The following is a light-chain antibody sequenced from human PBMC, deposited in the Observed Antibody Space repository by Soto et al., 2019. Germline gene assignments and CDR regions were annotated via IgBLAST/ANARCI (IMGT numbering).Light chain of an antibody. CDR3: QQYNSWT. V-gene: IGKV1-27*01. CDR1: QGIGNY. CDR2: LAS. Sequence: DIQMTQSPSSLSASVGDSITIICRASQGIGNYLAWYQEKPGKVPKLLIYLASTLQSGVPSRFSGSGSGTEFTLTISSLQPDDFATYYCQQYNSWTFGQGTKVDI. J-gene: IGKJ1*01.